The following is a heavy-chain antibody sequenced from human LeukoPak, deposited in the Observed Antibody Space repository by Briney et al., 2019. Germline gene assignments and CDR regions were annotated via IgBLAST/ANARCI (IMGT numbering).Heavy chain of an antibody. D-gene: IGHD3-10*01. CDR2: IYYSGST. Sequence: SETLSLTCTASGGSISSYYWSWIRQPPGKGLEWIGYIYYSGSTNYNPSLKSRVTISVDTSKNQFSLKLSSVTAADTAVYYCARGMVRGVNGIDYWGQGTLVTVSS. V-gene: IGHV4-59*01. J-gene: IGHJ4*02. CDR3: ARGMVRGVNGIDY. CDR1: GGSISSYY.